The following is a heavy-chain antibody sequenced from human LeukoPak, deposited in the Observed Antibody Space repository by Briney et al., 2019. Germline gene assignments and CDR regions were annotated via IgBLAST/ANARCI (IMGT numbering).Heavy chain of an antibody. D-gene: IGHD1-26*01. J-gene: IGHJ4*02. CDR3: ARVRRVGATPFDY. CDR1: GYSISSGYY. V-gene: IGHV4-38-2*02. Sequence: SETLSLTCTVSGYSISSGYYWGWIRQPPGKGLEWNGSFYHSGSTYYNPSLKSRVTISLDTSKNQFSLKLSSVTAADTAVYYCARVRRVGATPFDYWGQGTLVTVSS. CDR2: FYHSGST.